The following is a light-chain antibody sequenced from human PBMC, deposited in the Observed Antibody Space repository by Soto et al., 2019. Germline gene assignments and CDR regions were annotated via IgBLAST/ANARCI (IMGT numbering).Light chain of an antibody. CDR3: QVWDSSSDHVV. CDR1: NIGSKS. V-gene: IGLV3-21*04. CDR2: YDS. J-gene: IGLJ2*01. Sequence: SYELTQPPSVSVAPGKTARITCGGNNIGSKSMHWYQQKPGQAPVLVIYYDSERPSGIPERFSGSNSGNTATLTISRVEAGDEADYYCQVWDSSSDHVVFGGGTKLTVL.